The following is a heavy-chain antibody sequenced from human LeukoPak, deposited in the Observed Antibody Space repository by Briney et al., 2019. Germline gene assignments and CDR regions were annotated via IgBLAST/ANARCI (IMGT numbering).Heavy chain of an antibody. V-gene: IGHV3-7*03. CDR1: GFTFSSYW. Sequence: GGSLRLSCAASGFTFSSYWMSWVRQAPGKGLEWVANIKQDGSEKYYVDSVKGRFTISRDNAKNSLYLQMNSLRAEDTALYYCAKDRGGAVADDAFDIWGQGTMVTVSS. CDR3: AKDRGGAVADDAFDI. D-gene: IGHD6-19*01. J-gene: IGHJ3*02. CDR2: IKQDGSEK.